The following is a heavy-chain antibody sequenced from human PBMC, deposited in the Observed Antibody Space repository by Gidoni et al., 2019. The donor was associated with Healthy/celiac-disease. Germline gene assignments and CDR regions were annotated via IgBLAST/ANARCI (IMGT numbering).Heavy chain of an antibody. CDR3: AKADAAGWDYYYYYYMDV. V-gene: IGHV3-30*18. D-gene: IGHD6-13*01. J-gene: IGHJ6*03. Sequence: QVQLVESGGGVVQPGRSLRLSCAASGFPFIRYGQHWVRQAPGKGLEWVAVISYDGSNKYYADSVKGRFTISRDNSKNTLYLQMNSLRAEDTAVYYCAKADAAGWDYYYYYYMDVWGKGTTVTVSS. CDR2: ISYDGSNK. CDR1: GFPFIRYG.